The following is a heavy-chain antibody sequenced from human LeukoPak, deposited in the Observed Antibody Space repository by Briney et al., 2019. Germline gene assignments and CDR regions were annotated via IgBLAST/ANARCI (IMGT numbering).Heavy chain of an antibody. CDR3: AKNQGSSWYYFDY. Sequence: GGSLRLSCAASGFTFNSYAMSWVRQTPGKGLEWVSTISDSGGSTYYADSVKGRFPISRDNSKNTLYLQMNSLRAEDTAVYYCAKNQGSSWYYFDYWGQGTLVTVSS. CDR1: GFTFNSYA. CDR2: ISDSGGST. D-gene: IGHD6-13*01. J-gene: IGHJ4*02. V-gene: IGHV3-23*01.